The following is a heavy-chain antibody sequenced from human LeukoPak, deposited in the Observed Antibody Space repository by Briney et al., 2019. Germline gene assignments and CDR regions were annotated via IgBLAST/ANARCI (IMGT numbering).Heavy chain of an antibody. D-gene: IGHD5-12*01. CDR1: GFTFSSYA. CDR3: AKDRYSGYDLPAFDY. J-gene: IGHJ4*02. CDR2: ISYDESNK. V-gene: IGHV3-30*04. Sequence: PGGSLRLSCAASGFTFSSYAMHWVRQAPGKGLEWVAVISYDESNKYYADSVKGRFTISRDNSKNTLYLQMNSLRAEDTAVYYCAKDRYSGYDLPAFDYWGQGTLVTVSS.